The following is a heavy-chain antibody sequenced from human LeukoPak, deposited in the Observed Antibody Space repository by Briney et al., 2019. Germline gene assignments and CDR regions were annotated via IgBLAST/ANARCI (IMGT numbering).Heavy chain of an antibody. D-gene: IGHD3-9*01. V-gene: IGHV4-4*02. CDR3: ARDRYDIVTGYRRIDY. CDR1: GGSISSSNW. J-gene: IGHJ4*02. CDR2: LYHAGST. Sequence: TLSLTCAVSGGSISSSNWWIWVRQTPGKGLEWIGELYHAGSTNYNPSLESRVTISVDRSKNQLSLKLISVTAADTAFYYCARDRYDIVTGYRRIDYWGQGILVTVSS.